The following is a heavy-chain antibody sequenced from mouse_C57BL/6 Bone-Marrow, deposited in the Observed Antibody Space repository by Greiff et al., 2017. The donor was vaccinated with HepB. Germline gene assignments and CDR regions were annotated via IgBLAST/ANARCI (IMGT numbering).Heavy chain of an antibody. Sequence: QVQLQQSGAELMKPGASVKLSCKATGYTFTGYWIEWVKQRPGHGLEWIGEISPGSGSTNYNEKFKGKAKFTADTSTNTTYMQLSSLTTEYSAIYYCARYESGAYFDVWGSGTTVTVSS. CDR3: ARYESGAYFDV. V-gene: IGHV1-9*01. CDR2: ISPGSGST. D-gene: IGHD1-3*01. J-gene: IGHJ1*01. CDR1: GYTFTGYW.